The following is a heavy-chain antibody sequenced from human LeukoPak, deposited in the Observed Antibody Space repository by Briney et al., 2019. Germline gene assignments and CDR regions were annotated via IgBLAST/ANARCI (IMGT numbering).Heavy chain of an antibody. Sequence: GGSLRLSCAASGFTFSDYYMSWIRQAPGKGLEWVSYISSSGSTIYYADSVKGRFTISRDNAKNSLYLQMNSLRAEDTAVYYCARTYYYGSGSFPPDYWGQGTLVTVSS. V-gene: IGHV3-11*01. CDR3: ARTYYYGSGSFPPDY. D-gene: IGHD3-10*01. CDR2: ISSSGSTI. CDR1: GFTFSDYY. J-gene: IGHJ4*02.